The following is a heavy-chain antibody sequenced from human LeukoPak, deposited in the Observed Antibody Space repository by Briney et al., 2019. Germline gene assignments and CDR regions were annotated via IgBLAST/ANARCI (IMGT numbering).Heavy chain of an antibody. J-gene: IGHJ4*02. CDR2: IYSGGST. V-gene: IGHV3-53*01. D-gene: IGHD3-10*01. CDR3: ARGVSYYGSGAAEFDY. CDR1: GFTFKNAW. Sequence: GGSLRLSCAASGFTFKNAWMSWVRQAPGKGLEWVSVIYSGGSTYYADSVKGRFTISRDNSKNTLYLQMNSLRAEDTAVYYCARGVSYYGSGAAEFDYWGQGTLVTVSS.